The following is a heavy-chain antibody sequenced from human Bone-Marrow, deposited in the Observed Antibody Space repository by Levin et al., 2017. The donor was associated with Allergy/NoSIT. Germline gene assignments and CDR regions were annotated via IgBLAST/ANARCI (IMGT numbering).Heavy chain of an antibody. CDR2: IYYSGST. J-gene: IGHJ4*02. CDR3: ARQWRQWLFSDY. V-gene: IGHV4-39*01. Sequence: TSETLSLTCTVSGGSISSSSYYWGWIRQPPGKGLEWIGSIYYSGSTYYNPSLKSRVTISVDTSKNQFSLKLSSVTAADTAVYYCARQWRQWLFSDYWGQGTLVTVSS. CDR1: GGSISSSSYY. D-gene: IGHD3-22*01.